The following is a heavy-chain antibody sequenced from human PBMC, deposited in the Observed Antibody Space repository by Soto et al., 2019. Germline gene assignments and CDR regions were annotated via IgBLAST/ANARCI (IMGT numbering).Heavy chain of an antibody. J-gene: IGHJ4*02. CDR1: GFTFSNAW. V-gene: IGHV3-15*07. CDR2: IKSKTDGGTT. CDR3: TTDWADMVLVPAARIGY. D-gene: IGHD2-2*01. Sequence: EVQLVESGGGLVKPGGSLRLSCAASGFTFSNAWMNWVRQAPGKGLEWVGRIKSKTDGGTTDYTAPVKGRFTISRDDSKTTLHLQMNSLKTEYTAVYVCTTDWADMVLVPAARIGYWGQGTLVTVSS.